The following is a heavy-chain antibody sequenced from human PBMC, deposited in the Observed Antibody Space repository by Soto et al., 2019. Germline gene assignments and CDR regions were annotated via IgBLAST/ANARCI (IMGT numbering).Heavy chain of an antibody. V-gene: IGHV3-30*03. J-gene: IGHJ4*02. CDR3: ARDRQQWLPSPLDS. CDR1: GFNFKTYC. D-gene: IGHD2-8*01. CDR2: IFYDGISK. Sequence: XVSLRLTCVASGFNFKTYCMHWVRQAPGKGLEWVANIFYDGISKYYADAVRGRFTVSRDNSKNTLDLQMNSLTAEDTAVYYCARDRQQWLPSPLDSCGQRTLVTVSS.